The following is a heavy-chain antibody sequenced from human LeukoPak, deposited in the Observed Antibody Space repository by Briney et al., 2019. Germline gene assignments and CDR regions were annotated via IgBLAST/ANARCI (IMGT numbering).Heavy chain of an antibody. CDR2: IYPGDSDT. CDR3: ARAQTYDFWSGYYHY. V-gene: IGHV5-51*01. J-gene: IGHJ4*02. D-gene: IGHD3-3*01. CDR1: GYIFTSYW. Sequence: GGSLKISCKGSGYIFTSYWIGWVRQVPGKGLEWMGIIYPGDSDTRYSPSFEGQVTISADKSISTAYLQWRSLKASDTAMYYCARAQTYDFWSGYYHYWGQGTLVTVSS.